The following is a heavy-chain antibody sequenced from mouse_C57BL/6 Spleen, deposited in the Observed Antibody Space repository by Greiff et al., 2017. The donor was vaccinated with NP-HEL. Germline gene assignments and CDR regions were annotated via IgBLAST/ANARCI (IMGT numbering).Heavy chain of an antibody. CDR2: ISSGSSTI. Sequence: EVQGVESGGGLVKPGGSLKLSCAASGFTFSDYGMHWVRQAPEKGLEWVAYISSGSSTIYYAATVKGRFTISRDNAKNTLFLQMTSLRSEDTAMYYCARTHTDYYGSSYYFDYWGQGTTLTVSS. V-gene: IGHV5-17*01. D-gene: IGHD1-1*01. J-gene: IGHJ2*01. CDR3: ARTHTDYYGSSYYFDY. CDR1: GFTFSDYG.